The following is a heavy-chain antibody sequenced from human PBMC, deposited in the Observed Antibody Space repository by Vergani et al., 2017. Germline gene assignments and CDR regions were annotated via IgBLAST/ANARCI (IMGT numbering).Heavy chain of an antibody. J-gene: IGHJ3*02. CDR2: ISSSSTDI. CDR1: GFTFSSYS. CDR3: ARVEKTLGSGGSCSSVDSFDI. D-gene: IGHD2-15*01. V-gene: IGHV3-21*01. Sequence: EVQLVESGGGLVKPGGSLRLSCAASGFTFSSYSMNWVRQAPGKGLEWVSSISSSSTDIYYADSVKGRFTIARDNAKNSLYLQMNSLRAEDTAVYYCARVEKTLGSGGSCSSVDSFDIWGQGTMVTVSS.